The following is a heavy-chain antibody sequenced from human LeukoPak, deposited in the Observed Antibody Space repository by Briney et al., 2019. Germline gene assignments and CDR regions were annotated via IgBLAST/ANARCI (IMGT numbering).Heavy chain of an antibody. CDR1: GFSLSTSGVG. Sequence: SGPTLVNPTQTLTLTCTFSGFSLSTSGVGVGWIRQPPGKALEWLALIYWHDYKRSSPSLKCKITITKDTSKNQVVLTITNMDPVDTATYYCAHSPYDYGGNSVWFDPWGQGTLVTVSS. D-gene: IGHD4-23*01. CDR3: AHSPYDYGGNSVWFDP. CDR2: IYWHDYK. V-gene: IGHV2-5*01. J-gene: IGHJ5*02.